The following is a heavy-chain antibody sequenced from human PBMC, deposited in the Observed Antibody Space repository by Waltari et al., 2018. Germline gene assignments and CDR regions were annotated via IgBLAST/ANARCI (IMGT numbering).Heavy chain of an antibody. J-gene: IGHJ4*02. CDR3: ARDSGYYYDSSGYYYDY. Sequence: QVQLQESGPGLVKPSQTLSLTCTVSGGSISSGSYYWSWIRQPAGKGLEWIGRIYTSGSTNYNPSLKSRVTISVDTSKNQFSLKLSSVTAADTAVYYCARDSGYYYDSSGYYYDYWGQGTLVTVSS. CDR2: IYTSGST. V-gene: IGHV4-61*02. CDR1: GGSISSGSYY. D-gene: IGHD3-22*01.